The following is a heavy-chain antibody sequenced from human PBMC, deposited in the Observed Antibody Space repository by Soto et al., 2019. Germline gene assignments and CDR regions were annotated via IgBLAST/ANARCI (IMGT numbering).Heavy chain of an antibody. CDR1: GFTFTSSV. Sequence: SVKVSCKASGFTFTSSVVQGVRQARGQRLEWIGWSVVGSGNTNYAQKFQERVTITRDMSTSTAYLELSSLRSEDTAVYYCSAGASGSYYYYDYYGMDGWGQGTTVTVS. CDR3: SAGASGSYYYYDYYGMDG. D-gene: IGHD3-10*01. CDR2: SVVGSGNT. J-gene: IGHJ6*02. V-gene: IGHV1-58*01.